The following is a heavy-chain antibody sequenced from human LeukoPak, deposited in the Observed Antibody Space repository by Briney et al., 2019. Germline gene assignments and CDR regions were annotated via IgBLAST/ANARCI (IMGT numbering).Heavy chain of an antibody. CDR3: ASLILGTNSAHFDC. Sequence: ETLSLTCTVSNGSISSYYWSWIRQPPGKGLEWIGYMYYSGRTNYNPSLKSRVTISLDTSKNQFSLSLSSVTAADTAVYYCASLILGTNSAHFDCWGQGTLVTVSP. V-gene: IGHV4-59*08. CDR1: NGSISSYY. J-gene: IGHJ4*02. D-gene: IGHD1-26*01. CDR2: MYYSGRT.